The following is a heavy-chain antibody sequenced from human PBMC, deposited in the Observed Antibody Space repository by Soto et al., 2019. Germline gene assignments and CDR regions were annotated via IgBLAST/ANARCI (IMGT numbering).Heavy chain of an antibody. CDR1: GFSFSSYC. D-gene: IGHD3-3*01. V-gene: IGHV3-74*01. CDR3: ASDQFVLDSNHIGGIDC. J-gene: IGHJ4*02. Sequence: EVQLVESGGGLVQPGGSLRLACAASGFSFSSYCMYWVRQAPGKGLVWVSRINSDGSSTNYADSVKGRFTISRDNAKKTLYLQMNSLRAEDTAVYYCASDQFVLDSNHIGGIDCWGQGALVIVS. CDR2: INSDGSST.